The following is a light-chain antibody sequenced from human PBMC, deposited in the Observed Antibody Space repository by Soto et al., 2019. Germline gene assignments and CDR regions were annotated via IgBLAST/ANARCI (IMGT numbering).Light chain of an antibody. V-gene: IGLV2-14*01. Sequence: QSALTQPASVSGSPGQSITISCTGTNSDIGVYNYVSWYQQHPGKAPILLIYEVTHRPSGISSRFSGSKSGNTASLTISGLQAEDEADYYCSSYTDSSNYVFGTGTKLTVL. J-gene: IGLJ1*01. CDR1: NSDIGVYNY. CDR3: SSYTDSSNYV. CDR2: EVT.